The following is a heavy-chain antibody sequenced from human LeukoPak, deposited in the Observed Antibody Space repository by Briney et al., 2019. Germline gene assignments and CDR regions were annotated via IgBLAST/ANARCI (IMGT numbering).Heavy chain of an antibody. D-gene: IGHD6-6*01. J-gene: IGHJ4*02. CDR2: ISWNSGSI. V-gene: IGHV3-9*01. CDR3: AREEYSSSSFDY. CDR1: GFTFDDYA. Sequence: GGSLRLSCAASGFTFDDYAMHWVRQAPGKGLEWVSGISWNSGSIGYADSVKGRFTISRDNAKNSLYLQMNSLRAEDTALYYCAREEYSSSSFDYWGQGTLVTVSS.